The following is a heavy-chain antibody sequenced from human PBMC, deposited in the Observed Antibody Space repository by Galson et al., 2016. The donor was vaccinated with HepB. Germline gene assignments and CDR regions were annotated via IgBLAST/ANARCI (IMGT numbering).Heavy chain of an antibody. D-gene: IGHD2-15*01. V-gene: IGHV3-23*01. CDR2: ISGSGITT. Sequence: SLRLSCAASGFTLSNYAMSWVRQAPGKGLEWVSDISGSGITTYYADSVKGRFTISRDNSKKTVYLQMRSLRAEDTAVYYCARLFGGYIDYWGQGTLVTVSP. J-gene: IGHJ4*02. CDR3: ARLFGGYIDY. CDR1: GFTLSNYA.